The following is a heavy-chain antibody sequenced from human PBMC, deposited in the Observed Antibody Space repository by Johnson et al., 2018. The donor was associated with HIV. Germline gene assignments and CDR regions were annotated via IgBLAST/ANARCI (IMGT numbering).Heavy chain of an antibody. D-gene: IGHD3-10*01. CDR2: ISYDGGNK. J-gene: IGHJ3*02. CDR1: GFTFSSYG. Sequence: QVQLVESGGGVVQPGRSLRLSCAASGFTFSSYGMHWVRQAPGKGLEWVAVISYDGGNKYYADSLKGRFTISRDNSKSMLYLQMNSQRAEDTAVYYCARPIARGASDIWGQGTMVTVSS. CDR3: ARPIARGASDI. V-gene: IGHV3-30*03.